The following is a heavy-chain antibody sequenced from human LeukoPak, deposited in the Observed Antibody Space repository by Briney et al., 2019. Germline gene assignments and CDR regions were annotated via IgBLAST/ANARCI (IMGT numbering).Heavy chain of an antibody. Sequence: GGSLRLSCAPSGFTFSSYSMNWVRQAPGKGLEWVSYISSSRSYIYYADSVKGRFTISRDNAKNSLYLQMSSLRVEDTAVYYCARKHSGGGNYYDSSGYYRSFDYWGQGTPVTVSS. V-gene: IGHV3-21*01. CDR3: ARKHSGGGNYYDSSGYYRSFDY. D-gene: IGHD3-22*01. CDR1: GFTFSSYS. J-gene: IGHJ4*02. CDR2: ISSSRSYI.